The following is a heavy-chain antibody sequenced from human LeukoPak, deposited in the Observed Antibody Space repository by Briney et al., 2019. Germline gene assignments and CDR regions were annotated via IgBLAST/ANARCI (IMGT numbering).Heavy chain of an antibody. D-gene: IGHD5-24*01. CDR3: AKALGGRDAFNL. CDR1: GFTYSDYA. CDR2: MSGSGGTT. J-gene: IGHJ5*02. V-gene: IGHV3-23*01. Sequence: PGGSLRLSCAASGFTYSDYAMSWVRQAPGKGLKWVSIMSGSGGTTYYARSVKGRFTISRDNSRNTLFLQMNSLRVEDTAVYYCAKALGGRDAFNLWGQGALVTVFS.